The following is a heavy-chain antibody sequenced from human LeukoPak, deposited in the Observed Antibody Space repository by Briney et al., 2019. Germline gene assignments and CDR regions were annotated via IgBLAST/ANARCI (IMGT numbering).Heavy chain of an antibody. CDR1: GFTFSSYG. CDR2: ISGSGGST. J-gene: IGHJ4*02. D-gene: IGHD1-26*01. Sequence: PGGSLRLSCAASGFTFSSYGMSWVRQAPGKGLEWVSAISGSGGSTYYADSVKGRFTISRDNAKNSLYLQMNSLRAEDTAVYYCARAQVGATTWGIWVFDYWGQGTLVTVSS. CDR3: ARAQVGATTWGIWVFDY. V-gene: IGHV3-23*01.